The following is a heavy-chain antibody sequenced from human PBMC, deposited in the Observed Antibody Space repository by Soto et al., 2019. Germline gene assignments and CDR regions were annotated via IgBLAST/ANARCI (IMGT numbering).Heavy chain of an antibody. J-gene: IGHJ4*02. CDR1: GFTFSSYE. Sequence: GGSLRLSCAASGFTFSSYEMNWVRQAPGKGLEWGSYISSSGSTIYYADSVKGRLTISRDNAKNSLYLQMNSLRAEDTAVYYCPRYPSLDYWGQGTLVTVSS. V-gene: IGHV3-48*03. CDR3: PRYPSLDY. CDR2: ISSSGSTI.